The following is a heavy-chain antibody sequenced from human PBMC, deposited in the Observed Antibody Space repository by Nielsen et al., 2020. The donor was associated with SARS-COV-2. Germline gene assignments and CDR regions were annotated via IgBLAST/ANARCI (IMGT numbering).Heavy chain of an antibody. CDR2: INTYNGDT. V-gene: IGHV1-18*04. D-gene: IGHD3-9*01. Sequence: ASVKVSCKASSYMFTSYGMSWVRQAPGQGLQWIGWINTYNGDTKFGKNFQGRVTLTTDTWTNTAFMELRSLRPDDTAIYYCVQALIPHFNWPLDWGQGTLVTVSS. CDR3: VQALIPHFNWPLD. J-gene: IGHJ4*02. CDR1: SYMFTSYG.